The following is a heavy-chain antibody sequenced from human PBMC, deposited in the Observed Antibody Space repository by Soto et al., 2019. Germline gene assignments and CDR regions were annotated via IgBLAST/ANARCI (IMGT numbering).Heavy chain of an antibody. CDR2: IKQDGSDK. D-gene: IGHD1-7*01. CDR1: GFTFSNSW. Sequence: EVQLVESGGGLVQPGGSLRLSCAASGFTFSNSWMSWVRQAPGKGLEWVANIKQDGSDKYYVDSVKGRFTISRDNAENTLYLQMNSLRVEDTAVYHCMRDDISGTAWGQGTLFTVSS. V-gene: IGHV3-7*01. J-gene: IGHJ4*02. CDR3: MRDDISGTA.